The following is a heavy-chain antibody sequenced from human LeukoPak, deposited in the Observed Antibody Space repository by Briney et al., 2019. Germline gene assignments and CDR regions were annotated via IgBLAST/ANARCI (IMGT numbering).Heavy chain of an antibody. CDR2: ISVYSDDT. V-gene: IGHV1-18*01. CDR3: AREADSSGYFFRPDY. J-gene: IGHJ4*02. Sequence: ASVKVSCKASGYTFTNYAISWVRQAPGQGLEWMGWISVYSDDTKSAQNLQGRITMTKDTSTSTAYMELRSLGSDDTAVYYCAREADSSGYFFRPDYWGQGTLVTVSS. D-gene: IGHD3-22*01. CDR1: GYTFTNYA.